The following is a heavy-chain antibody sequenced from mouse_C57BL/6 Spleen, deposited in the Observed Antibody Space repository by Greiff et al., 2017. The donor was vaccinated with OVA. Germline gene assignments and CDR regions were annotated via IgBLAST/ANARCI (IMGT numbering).Heavy chain of an antibody. CDR3: ARKSDYDSFAMDY. D-gene: IGHD2-4*01. Sequence: VKLMESGPGLVAPSQSLSITCTVSGFSLTSYAISWVRQPPGKGLEWLGVIWTGGGTNYNSALKSRLSISKDNSKSQVFLKMNSLQTDDTAKYYCARKSDYDSFAMDYWGQGTSVTVSS. CDR2: IWTGGGT. V-gene: IGHV2-9-1*01. J-gene: IGHJ4*01. CDR1: GFSLTSYA.